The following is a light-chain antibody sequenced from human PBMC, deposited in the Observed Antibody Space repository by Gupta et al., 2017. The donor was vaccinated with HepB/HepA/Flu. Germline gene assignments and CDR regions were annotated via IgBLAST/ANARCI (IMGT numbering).Light chain of an antibody. J-gene: IGLJ3*02. CDR1: SSNIGSNT. Sequence: ISCSGGSSNIGSNTVNWYQQLPGTAPKLLIYSSDQRPSGVPDRFSGSKSGTSASLAISGLQSEDEADYYCAAWDDSLNGVVFGGGTKLTVL. V-gene: IGLV1-44*01. CDR2: SSD. CDR3: AAWDDSLNGVV.